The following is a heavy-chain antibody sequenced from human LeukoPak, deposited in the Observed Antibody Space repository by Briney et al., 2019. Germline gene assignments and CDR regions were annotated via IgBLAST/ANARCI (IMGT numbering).Heavy chain of an antibody. CDR3: ARILRYFDWLLGDYYGMDV. CDR2: MNPNSGNT. D-gene: IGHD3-9*01. V-gene: IGHV1-8*01. CDR1: GYTFTSYD. J-gene: IGHJ6*02. Sequence: ASVKVSCKASGYTFTSYDINWVRQATGQGLRWMGWMNPNSGNTGYAQKFQGRVTMTRNTSISTAYMELSSLRSEDTAVYYCARILRYFDWLLGDYYGMDVWGQGTTVTVSS.